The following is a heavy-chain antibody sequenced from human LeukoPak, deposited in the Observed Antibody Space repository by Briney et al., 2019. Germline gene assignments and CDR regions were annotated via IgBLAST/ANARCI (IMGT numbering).Heavy chain of an antibody. CDR1: GFTFSSYS. CDR2: ISSSSSYI. J-gene: IGHJ4*02. CDR3: ARTGKGVVTAMTDY. D-gene: IGHD2-21*02. V-gene: IGHV3-21*01. Sequence: GGSLRLSCAASGFTFSSYSMNWVRQAPGKGLEWVSSISSSSSYIYYADSVKGRFTISGDNAKNSLYLQMNSLRAEDTAVYYCARTGKGVVTAMTDYWGQGTLVTVSS.